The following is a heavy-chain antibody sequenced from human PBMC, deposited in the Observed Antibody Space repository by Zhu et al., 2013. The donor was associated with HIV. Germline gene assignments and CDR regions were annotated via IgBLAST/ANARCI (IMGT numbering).Heavy chain of an antibody. CDR1: GYTFTSYG. D-gene: IGHD3-22*01. CDR3: ARKMGYYYDSSGFDY. V-gene: IGHV1-18*01. Sequence: VQLVQSGAEVKKPGASVKVSCQASGYTFTSYGISWVRQAPGQGLEWMGWISGYTGNTDYAQKFRGRVTMTADTSTNTAYMELRNLNSDDTAVYYCARKMGYYYDSSGFDYWGHGTLVTVS. CDR2: ISGYTGNT. J-gene: IGHJ4*01.